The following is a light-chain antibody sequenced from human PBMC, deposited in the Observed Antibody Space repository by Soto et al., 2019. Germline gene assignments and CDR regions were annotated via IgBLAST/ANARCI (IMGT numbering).Light chain of an antibody. CDR2: GAS. CDR3: QQYGSSPPVT. CDR1: QSVSSSY. Sequence: XIVLTQSPGTLSLSPGERATLSCRASQSVSSSYLAWYQQKPGQAPRLLIYGASSRATGIPDRFSGSGSGTDFTLTISRLEPEDFAVYYCQQYGSSPPVTFGGGTKVDIK. V-gene: IGKV3-20*01. J-gene: IGKJ4*01.